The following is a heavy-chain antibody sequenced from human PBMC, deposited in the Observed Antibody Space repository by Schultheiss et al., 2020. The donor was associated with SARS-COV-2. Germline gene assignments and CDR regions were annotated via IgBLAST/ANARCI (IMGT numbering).Heavy chain of an antibody. CDR3: AGEGAAANFDY. CDR2: ISYDGSKK. J-gene: IGHJ4*02. CDR1: GFTFSSYG. Sequence: GGSLRLSCAASGFTFSSYGMHWVRQAPGKGLEWVAVISYDGSKKYYADSVKGRFTISRDNSKNTLYLHLNTLGADDTAVYYCAGEGAAANFDYWGQGTLVTVSS. V-gene: IGHV3-30*03. D-gene: IGHD6-13*01.